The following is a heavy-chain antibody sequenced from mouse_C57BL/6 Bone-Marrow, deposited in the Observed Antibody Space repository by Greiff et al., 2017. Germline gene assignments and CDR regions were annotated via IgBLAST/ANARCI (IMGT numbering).Heavy chain of an antibody. CDR1: GYTFTDYE. CDR3: TRGGYSWFAY. CDR2: IDPETGGT. Sequence: VQLQQSGAELVRPGASVTLSCKASGYTFTDYEMHWVKQTPVHGLEWIGAIDPETGGTAYNQKFKGKAILPADKSSSTSFMELRSLTSEDSAVYCCTRGGYSWFAYWGQGTLVTVSA. J-gene: IGHJ3*01. V-gene: IGHV1-15*01.